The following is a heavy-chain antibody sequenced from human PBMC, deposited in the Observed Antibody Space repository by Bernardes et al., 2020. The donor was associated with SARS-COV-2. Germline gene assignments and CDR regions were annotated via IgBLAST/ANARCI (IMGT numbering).Heavy chain of an antibody. CDR1: GYTFTGYY. J-gene: IGHJ4*02. Sequence: ASVKVSCKASGYTFTGYYMHWVRQAPGQGLEWMGWINPNSGGTNYAQKFQGRVTMTRDTSISTAYMELSRLRSDDTAVNYCAILDSSGYSPFDYWGQGTLVTVSS. V-gene: IGHV1-2*02. CDR3: AILDSSGYSPFDY. D-gene: IGHD3-22*01. CDR2: INPNSGGT.